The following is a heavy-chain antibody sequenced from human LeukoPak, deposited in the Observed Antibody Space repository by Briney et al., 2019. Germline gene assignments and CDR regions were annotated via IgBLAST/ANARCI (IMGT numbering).Heavy chain of an antibody. V-gene: IGHV1-46*03. CDR1: GYTFTSYY. J-gene: IGHJ5*02. D-gene: IGHD2-2*01. Sequence: ASVKVPCKASGYTFTSYYMHWVRQAPGQGLEWMGIINPSGGSTSYAQKFQGRVTMTRDTSTSTVYMELSSLRSEDTAVYYCAREDCSSTSCYLIGWFDPWGQGTLVTVSS. CDR3: AREDCSSTSCYLIGWFDP. CDR2: INPSGGST.